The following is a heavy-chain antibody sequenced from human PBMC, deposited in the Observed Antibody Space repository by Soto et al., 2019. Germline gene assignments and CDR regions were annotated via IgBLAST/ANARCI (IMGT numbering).Heavy chain of an antibody. CDR2: INPSGGST. D-gene: IGHD3-3*01. Sequence: ASVKVSCKASGYTFTSYYMHWVRQAPGQGLEWMGIINPSGGSTSYAQKLQGRVTMTRDTSTSTVYMELSSLRSEDTAVYYCARDRGDLRFLEWLLRSYGMDVWGQGTTVTVSS. J-gene: IGHJ6*02. CDR1: GYTFTSYY. V-gene: IGHV1-46*01. CDR3: ARDRGDLRFLEWLLRSYGMDV.